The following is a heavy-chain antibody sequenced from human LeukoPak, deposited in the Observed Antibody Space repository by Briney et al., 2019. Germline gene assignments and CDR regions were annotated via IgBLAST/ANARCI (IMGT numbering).Heavy chain of an antibody. CDR1: GYSISSGYY. CDR3: ARHRSGWLQSSFDY. J-gene: IGHJ4*02. D-gene: IGHD5-24*01. Sequence: SETLSLTCTVSGYSISSGYYWGWIRQPPGKGLEWIGSIYYSGGSFDNPALKSRVTISVDTSKNQFSLKLSSVTAADTAVYYCARHRSGWLQSSFDYWGQGTLVTVSS. V-gene: IGHV4-38-2*02. CDR2: IYYSGGS.